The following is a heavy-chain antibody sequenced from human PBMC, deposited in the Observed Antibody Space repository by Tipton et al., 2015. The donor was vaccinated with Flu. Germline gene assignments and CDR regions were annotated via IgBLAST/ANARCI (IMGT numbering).Heavy chain of an antibody. CDR2: IHPKSGGT. J-gene: IGHJ6*02. V-gene: IGHV1-2*02. Sequence: QVQLVQSGPEVKKPGASVKVSCKASGYTFTGYYVHWVRQAPGQGLEWMGWIHPKSGGTNHAQNFQGRVTMTRDTLIRTAYMELIRVRSGDTAVGYCARDRIPMYAIGRFNECYYSGIDVWGPGTTVIVSS. D-gene: IGHD2-8*01. CDR1: GYTFTGYY. CDR3: ARDRIPMYAIGRFNECYYSGIDV.